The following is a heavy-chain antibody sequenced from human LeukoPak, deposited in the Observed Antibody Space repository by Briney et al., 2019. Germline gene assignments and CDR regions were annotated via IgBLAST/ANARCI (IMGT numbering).Heavy chain of an antibody. J-gene: IGHJ4*02. D-gene: IGHD5-18*01. CDR2: ISYSGST. CDR3: ARHGGYSNGYARYFDY. V-gene: IGHV4-59*08. Sequence: SETLSLTCTVSGGSISSYYWSWIRQPPGKGLEWIGYISYSGSTIYNPSLKSRVTISVDTSKNQFSLKLSSVTAADTALYYCARHGGYSNGYARYFDYWGQGTLVTVSS. CDR1: GGSISSYY.